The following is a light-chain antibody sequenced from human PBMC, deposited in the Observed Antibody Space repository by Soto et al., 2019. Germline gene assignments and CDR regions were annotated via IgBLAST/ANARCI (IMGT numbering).Light chain of an antibody. CDR2: DAS. CDR3: QQRSNWPVT. J-gene: IGKJ1*01. CDR1: QSVSSY. V-gene: IGKV3-11*01. Sequence: EIVLTQSPATLSLSPGEGATLSCRASQSVSSYLAWYQQKPGQAPRLLIYDASNRASGIPARFSGSGSGTDFTLIISSLEPEDFAVYYCQQRSNWPVTFGLGTKVEV.